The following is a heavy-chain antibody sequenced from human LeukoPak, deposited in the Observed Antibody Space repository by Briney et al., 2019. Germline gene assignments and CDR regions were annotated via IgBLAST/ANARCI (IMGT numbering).Heavy chain of an antibody. J-gene: IGHJ4*02. CDR1: GFTFSNHW. D-gene: IGHD5-18*01. Sequence: GGSLRLSCAASGFTFSNHWMSWVRQAPGKGLEWVSSISSSSSYIYYADSVKGRFTISRDNAKNSLYLQMNSLRAEDTAVYYCARDFVDTAHFDYWGQGTLVTVSS. CDR2: ISSSSSYI. CDR3: ARDFVDTAHFDY. V-gene: IGHV3-21*01.